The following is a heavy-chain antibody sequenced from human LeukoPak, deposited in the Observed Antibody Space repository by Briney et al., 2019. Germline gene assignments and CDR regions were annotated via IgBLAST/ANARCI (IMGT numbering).Heavy chain of an antibody. CDR3: AKAVRGYTSDY. CDR1: GFTVSSNY. V-gene: IGHV3-53*01. J-gene: IGHJ4*02. CDR2: IYSGGST. Sequence: GGSLRLSCAASGFTVSSNYMSWVRQAPGKGLEWVSVIYSGGSTYYADSVKGRFTISRDNSKNTLSLQMNSLRAEDTAVYYCAKAVRGYTSDYWGQGTLVTVSS. D-gene: IGHD3-10*01.